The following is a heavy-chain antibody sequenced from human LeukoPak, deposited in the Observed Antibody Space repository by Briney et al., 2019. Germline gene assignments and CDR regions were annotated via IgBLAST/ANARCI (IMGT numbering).Heavy chain of an antibody. CDR3: ARSPRYCSSTSCYALGY. J-gene: IGHJ4*02. D-gene: IGHD2-2*01. CDR2: MNPNSGNT. Sequence: GASVKVSCKASGYTFTSYDINWVRQATGQGLEWMGWMNPNSGNTGYAQKFQGRVTITRNTSISTAYMELSSLRSEDTAVYYCARSPRYCSSTSCYALGYWGQGTLVTVSS. V-gene: IGHV1-8*03. CDR1: GYTFTSYD.